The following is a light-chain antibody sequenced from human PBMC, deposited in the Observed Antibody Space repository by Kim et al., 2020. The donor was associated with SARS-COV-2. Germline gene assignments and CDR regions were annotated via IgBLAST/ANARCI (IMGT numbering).Light chain of an antibody. CDR3: QTWGTGLGV. CDR1: SGHSSYA. J-gene: IGLJ1*01. Sequence: ASVKLTCTLSSGHSSYAIAWHQQQPEKGPRYLMNLNSDGSHSKGDGIPDRFSGSSSGAERYLTISSLQSEDEADYYCQTWGTGLGVFGTGTKVTVL. V-gene: IGLV4-69*01. CDR2: LNSDGSH.